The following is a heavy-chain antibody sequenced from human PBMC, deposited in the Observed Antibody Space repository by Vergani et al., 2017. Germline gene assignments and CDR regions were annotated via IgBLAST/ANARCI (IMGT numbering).Heavy chain of an antibody. V-gene: IGHV3-33*01. Sequence: QVQLVESGGGVVQPGRSLRLSCAASGFTFSSYGMHWVRQAPGKGLEWVAVIWYDGSNKYYADSVKGRFTISRDNSKNTLYLQMNSLRAEDTAVYYCARDSRFVDTATGFEPWGQGTLVTVSS. CDR1: GFTFSSYG. J-gene: IGHJ5*02. D-gene: IGHD5-18*01. CDR2: IWYDGSNK. CDR3: ARDSRFVDTATGFEP.